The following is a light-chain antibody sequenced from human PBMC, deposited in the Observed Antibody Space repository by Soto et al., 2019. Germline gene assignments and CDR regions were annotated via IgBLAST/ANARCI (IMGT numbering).Light chain of an antibody. CDR1: QRVYDSY. J-gene: IGKJ5*01. V-gene: IGKV3-20*01. Sequence: EIVLTQSPGTLSLSPGERATLCCRASQRVYDSYLAWYQQKPGQTPRLLIFGASTRATGIPDRFSGSGSGTGFTLTISRLEPEDFAVYFCQQYGNSITFGQGTRLEI. CDR2: GAS. CDR3: QQYGNSIT.